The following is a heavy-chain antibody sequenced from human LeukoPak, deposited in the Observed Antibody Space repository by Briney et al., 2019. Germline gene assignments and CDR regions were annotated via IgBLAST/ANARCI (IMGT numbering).Heavy chain of an antibody. CDR3: ASYSNYLY. CDR2: IYYSGST. CDR1: GVSTTNGIYY. J-gene: IGHJ4*02. D-gene: IGHD4-11*01. Sequence: PSETLSLTCTVSGVSTTNGIYYWAWIRQPPGKGLEWIGYIYYSGSTNYNPSLKSRVTISVDTSKNQFSLKLSSVTAADTAVYYCASYSNYLYWGQGTLVTVSS. V-gene: IGHV4-61*01.